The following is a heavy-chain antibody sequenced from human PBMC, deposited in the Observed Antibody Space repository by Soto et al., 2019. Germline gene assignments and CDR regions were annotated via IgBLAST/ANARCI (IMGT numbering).Heavy chain of an antibody. Sequence: SETLSLTCDVSGASIKSDTWWTWVRQSPGKGLEWIGEIYHNGRAFDNPSLKGRVTISIDKSNNQFPLNLTSVTAADTAIYYCARMATFGSLNWFDPWGQGTLVTVSS. J-gene: IGHJ5*02. CDR2: IYHNGRA. CDR1: GASIKSDTW. D-gene: IGHD3-16*01. CDR3: ARMATFGSLNWFDP. V-gene: IGHV4-4*02.